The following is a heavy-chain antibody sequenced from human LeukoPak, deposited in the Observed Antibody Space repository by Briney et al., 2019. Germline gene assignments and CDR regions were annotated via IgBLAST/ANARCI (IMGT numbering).Heavy chain of an antibody. V-gene: IGHV4-59*08. J-gene: IGHJ5*02. CDR3: ARSGYKYNWFDP. CDR1: GGSFSGYY. Sequence: PSETLSLTCAVYGGSFSGYYWSWIRQPPGKGLEWIGYIYYSGSTNYNPSLKSRVTISVDTSKNQFSLKLSSVTAADTAVYYCARSGYKYNWFDPWGQGTLVTVSS. CDR2: IYYSGST. D-gene: IGHD5-12*01.